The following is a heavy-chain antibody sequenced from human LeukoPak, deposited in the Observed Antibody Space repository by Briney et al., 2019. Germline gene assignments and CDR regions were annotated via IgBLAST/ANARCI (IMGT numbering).Heavy chain of an antibody. CDR1: GGSISSYY. V-gene: IGHV4-4*07. D-gene: IGHD6-19*01. CDR3: ARELTGQWLVRPYYYYMDV. J-gene: IGHJ6*03. Sequence: SETLSLICTVSGGSISSYYWSWIRQPAGKGLEWIGRIYTSGSTNYNPSLKSRVTMPVDTSKNQFSLKLSSVTAADTAVYYCARELTGQWLVRPYYYYMDVWGKGTTVTVSS. CDR2: IYTSGST.